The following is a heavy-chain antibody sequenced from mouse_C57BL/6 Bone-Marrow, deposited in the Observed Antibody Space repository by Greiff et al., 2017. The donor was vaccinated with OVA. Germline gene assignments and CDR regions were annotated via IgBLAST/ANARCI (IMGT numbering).Heavy chain of an antibody. J-gene: IGHJ2*01. CDR2: IDPENGDT. CDR1: GFNIKDDY. V-gene: IGHV14-4*01. Sequence: EVQLVESGAELVRPGASVKLSCTASGFNIKDDYMHWVKQRPEQGLEWIGWIDPENGDTEYASKFQGKATITADTSSNTAYLQLSSLTSEDTAVYYCTTPNLYFDYWGQGTTLTVSS. CDR3: TTPNLYFDY.